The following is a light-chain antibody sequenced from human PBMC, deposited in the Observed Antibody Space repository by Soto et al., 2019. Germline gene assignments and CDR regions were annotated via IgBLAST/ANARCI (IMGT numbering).Light chain of an antibody. CDR1: QSVSSNY. CDR3: QQYRSSPFT. CDR2: GAS. J-gene: IGKJ2*01. Sequence: EIVLTQSPDTLSLSPGERATLSCRASQSVSSNYVAWYQQKPGQAPRLLTHGASSRAAGVPDRFSGRGSGTDFTLIISRLEPEDFAVYICQQYRSSPFTFGQGTKLEVK. V-gene: IGKV3-20*01.